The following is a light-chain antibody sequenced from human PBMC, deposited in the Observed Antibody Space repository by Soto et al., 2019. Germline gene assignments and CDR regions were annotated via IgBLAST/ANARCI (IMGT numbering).Light chain of an antibody. V-gene: IGKV1-5*01. CDR3: QQYNSYSRT. CDR2: DAT. Sequence: DIQVTQSPSSVSASVGDRVTFTCRASQSVNRGLAWYQQKPGQAPKLLIYDATVLQTWVPSRFSGGGSGTEFTLTITSLQPEDFATYYCQQYNSYSRTFGQGTKVDIK. CDR1: QSVNRG. J-gene: IGKJ1*01.